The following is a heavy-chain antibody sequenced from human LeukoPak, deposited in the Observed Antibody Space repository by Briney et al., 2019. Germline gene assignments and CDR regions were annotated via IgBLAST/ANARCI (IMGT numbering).Heavy chain of an antibody. D-gene: IGHD6-13*01. Sequence: ASVKVSCKTSAYTLTGYYRHWVRQAPGQGLEWMGWINPDSGATLYAQKFQGRVTLTRDTSINTAYMEVTRLTSDDTAVYYCARGKEAAGTAAFDIWGQGTMVIVSS. V-gene: IGHV1-2*02. CDR2: INPDSGAT. J-gene: IGHJ3*02. CDR1: AYTLTGYY. CDR3: ARGKEAAGTAAFDI.